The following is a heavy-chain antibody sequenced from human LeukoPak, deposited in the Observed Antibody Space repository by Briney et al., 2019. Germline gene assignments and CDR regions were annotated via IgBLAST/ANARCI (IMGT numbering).Heavy chain of an antibody. CDR2: INPNNGGT. D-gene: IGHD2-15*01. Sequence: ASVKVSCKASGYTFTDYYMHWVRQAPGQGLEWMGRINPNNGGTNYAQRFQDRVTMTRDTSITTAYMGLSSLKSDDTAVYYCARACSGGICYSDNWFDPWGQGTLVTVSS. CDR1: GYTFTDYY. J-gene: IGHJ5*02. V-gene: IGHV1-2*06. CDR3: ARACSGGICYSDNWFDP.